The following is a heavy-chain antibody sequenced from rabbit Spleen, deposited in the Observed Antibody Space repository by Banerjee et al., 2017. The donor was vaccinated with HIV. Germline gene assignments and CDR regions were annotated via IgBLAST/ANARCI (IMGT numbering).Heavy chain of an antibody. J-gene: IGHJ4*01. CDR3: ARYDNSIGDLDL. D-gene: IGHD2-1*01. V-gene: IGHV1S40*01. CDR2: IYGGSSGNT. CDR1: GFSFSSRYY. Sequence: QSLEESGGDLVKPGASLTLTCTASGFSFSSRYYMCWVRQAPGKGLEWIGCIYGGSSGNTYYATWAKGRFTISKTSSTTVTLQMNSLTAADTATYFCARYDNSIGDLDLWGPGTLVTVS.